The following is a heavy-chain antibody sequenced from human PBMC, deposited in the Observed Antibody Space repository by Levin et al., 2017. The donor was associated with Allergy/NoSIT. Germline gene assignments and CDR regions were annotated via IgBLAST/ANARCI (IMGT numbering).Heavy chain of an antibody. CDR3: AKEGPGNYYSAYFDS. V-gene: IGHV3-30*18. D-gene: IGHD3-10*01. CDR2: VSFDGYTK. CDR1: GFSLSSYG. Sequence: QPGGSLRLSCTASGFSLSSYGMQWVRQAPGKGLEWVAVVSFDGYTKYYADSVRGRFDISRDNSNNMVYLQMNSLRPEDTAVYYCAKEGPGNYYSAYFDSWGQGTLVTVSS. J-gene: IGHJ4*02.